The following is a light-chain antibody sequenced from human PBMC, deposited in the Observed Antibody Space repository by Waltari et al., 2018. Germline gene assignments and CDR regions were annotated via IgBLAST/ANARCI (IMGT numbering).Light chain of an antibody. J-gene: IGLJ3*02. CDR2: VNSDGSH. CDR3: QTGGHGTWV. CDR1: SGHSSNI. Sequence: QLVLTQSPSASASLGASVKLTSTLSSGHSSNITPCHRQQPEKGPRYLMKVNSDGSHSKGDEIPDRFSGSSSGAERYLTISSVQSEDEADYYCQTGGHGTWVFGGGTKLTVL. V-gene: IGLV4-69*01.